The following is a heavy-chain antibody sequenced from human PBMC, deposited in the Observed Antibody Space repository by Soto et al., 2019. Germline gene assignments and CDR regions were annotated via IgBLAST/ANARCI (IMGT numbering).Heavy chain of an antibody. CDR2: ISSNGGST. V-gene: IGHV3-64D*08. D-gene: IGHD3-10*01. CDR3: VKAFYGSGSYVWFDP. CDR1: GFTFSSYA. Sequence: EVQLVESGGGLVQPGGSLRLSCSASGFTFSSYAMHWVRQALGKGLEYVSAISSNGGSTYYADSVKGRFTISRDNSKNTLYLQMSSLRAEDTAVYYCVKAFYGSGSYVWFDPWGQGTLVTVSS. J-gene: IGHJ5*02.